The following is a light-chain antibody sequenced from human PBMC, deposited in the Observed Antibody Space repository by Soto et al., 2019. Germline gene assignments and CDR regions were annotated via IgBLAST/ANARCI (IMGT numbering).Light chain of an antibody. CDR3: SSYTSSGTLYV. Sequence: QSALTQPASVSGSPGQSITISCTGTSSDIGGSKYVSWYQQHPGKAPKLMIYEDTHRPSGVSDRFSGSNSGNTASLTVSGLQAEDEADYYCSSYTSSGTLYVFGTGTKVTVL. V-gene: IGLV2-14*01. CDR1: SSDIGGSKY. CDR2: EDT. J-gene: IGLJ1*01.